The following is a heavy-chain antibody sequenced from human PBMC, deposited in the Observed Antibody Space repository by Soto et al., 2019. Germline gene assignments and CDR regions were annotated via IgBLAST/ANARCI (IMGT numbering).Heavy chain of an antibody. V-gene: IGHV3-11*01. J-gene: IGHJ6*03. CDR1: GFTFSDYY. Sequence: QVQLVESGGGLVKPGGSLRLSCAASGFTFSDYYMSWIRRAPGKGLEWVSYISSSGSTIYYADSVKGRFTISRDNAKNSLHLQMMSLRAEDEAVYYCARNRGGTGILTGYYYYYYYMDVWGKGTTVTVSS. D-gene: IGHD3-9*01. CDR2: ISSSGSTI. CDR3: ARNRGGTGILTGYYYYYYYMDV.